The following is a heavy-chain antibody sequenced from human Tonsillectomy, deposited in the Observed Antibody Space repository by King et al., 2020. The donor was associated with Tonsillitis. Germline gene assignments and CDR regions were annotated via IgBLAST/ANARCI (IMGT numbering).Heavy chain of an antibody. D-gene: IGHD5-18*01. CDR3: AKGESSAMVGSYYYYMDV. J-gene: IGHJ6*03. CDR1: GCTFSSYA. CDR2: IMGRGGST. V-gene: IGHV3-23*04. Sequence: VQLVESGGGLVQPGGSLGLSCAASGCTFSSYAMSWVRRAPGKGLEWVSAIMGRGGSTYYADSGKGRFTIPGANPKNTLYLQMNSLRAEDTAVYYCAKGESSAMVGSYYYYMDVWGKGTTVTVSS.